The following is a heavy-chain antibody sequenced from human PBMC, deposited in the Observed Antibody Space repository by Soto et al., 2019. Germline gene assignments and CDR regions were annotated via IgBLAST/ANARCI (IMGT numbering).Heavy chain of an antibody. CDR2: ISTSSSTK. CDR3: ARSPWDY. CDR1: GFTFSTCS. Sequence: GGSLRLSCAASGFTFSTCSMNWVRQAPGKGLEWVSYISTSSSTKYYADSVKGRFTISRDNAKNSLYLQMHSLRDEDTAVYYCARSPWDYWGQGTLVTVSS. J-gene: IGHJ4*02. V-gene: IGHV3-48*02.